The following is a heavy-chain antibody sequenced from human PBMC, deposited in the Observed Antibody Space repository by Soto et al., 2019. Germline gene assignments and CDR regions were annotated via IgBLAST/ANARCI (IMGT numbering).Heavy chain of an antibody. CDR1: GYTLTNYA. CDR3: ALWDGQQLVPDY. V-gene: IGHV1-18*01. Sequence: ASVKVSCKASGYTLTNYAISWVRQAPGQGPEWMGWINTYNGNTKYSQKFQGRVTITRDTSASTAYMELSSLRSEDTAVYYCALWDGQQLVPDYWGQGTLVTVSS. D-gene: IGHD6-13*01. J-gene: IGHJ4*02. CDR2: INTYNGNT.